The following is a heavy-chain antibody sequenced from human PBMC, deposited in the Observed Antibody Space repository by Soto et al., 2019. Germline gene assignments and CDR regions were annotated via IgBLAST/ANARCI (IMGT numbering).Heavy chain of an antibody. CDR2: ISYDGSNK. D-gene: IGHD5-12*01. V-gene: IGHV3-30-3*01. CDR1: GFTFSSYA. CDR3: ARVLWAGGYDYPDYYYYYGMDV. Sequence: QVQLVESGGGVVQPGRSLRLSCAASGFTFSSYAMHWVRQAPGKGLEWVAVISYDGSNKYYADSVKGRFTISRDNSKNTLYLQMNSLRAEDTAVYYCARVLWAGGYDYPDYYYYYGMDVW. J-gene: IGHJ6*01.